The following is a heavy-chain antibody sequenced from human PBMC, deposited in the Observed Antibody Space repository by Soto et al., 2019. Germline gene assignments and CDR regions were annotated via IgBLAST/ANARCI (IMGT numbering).Heavy chain of an antibody. CDR2: IYYSGST. D-gene: IGHD3-9*01. Sequence: SETLSLTCTVSGGSINSGDYYWSWIRQPPGKGLEWIGYIYYSGSTYYNPSLKSRITISVDTSKNQFSLKLSSVTAADTAVYYCASGDYDILTGYYNVRFDYWGQGTLVTVSS. V-gene: IGHV4-30-4*01. CDR3: ASGDYDILTGYYNVRFDY. J-gene: IGHJ4*02. CDR1: GGSINSGDYY.